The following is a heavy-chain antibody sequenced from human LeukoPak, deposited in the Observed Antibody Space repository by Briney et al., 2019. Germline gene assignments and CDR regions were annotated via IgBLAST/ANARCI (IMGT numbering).Heavy chain of an antibody. J-gene: IGHJ3*02. D-gene: IGHD3-22*01. CDR1: GGSISSGGYY. CDR2: IYYSGST. V-gene: IGHV4-31*03. CDR3: ASLYYFDSSGYYYGKADI. Sequence: SETLSLTCTVPGGSISSGGYYWSWIRQLPGKGLECIGFIYYSGSTFYNPSLKSRVTISIDTSKNQFSLKLSSVTAADTAVYYCASLYYFDSSGYYYGKADIWGQGTMVTVSS.